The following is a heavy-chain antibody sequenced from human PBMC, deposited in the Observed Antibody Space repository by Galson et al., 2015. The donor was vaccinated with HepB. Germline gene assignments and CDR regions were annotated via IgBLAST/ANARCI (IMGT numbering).Heavy chain of an antibody. D-gene: IGHD1-26*01. J-gene: IGHJ4*02. CDR1: GFTFSSYG. CDR3: ARDDSYYSGSYPLDH. V-gene: IGHV3-33*01. CDR2: IWYDGSNK. Sequence: SLRLSCAASGFTFSSYGMHWVRQAPGKGLEWVAVIWYDGSNKYYADSVKGRFTISRDNSKNTLYLQMNSLRAEDTAVYYCARDDSYYSGSYPLDHWGQGTLVTVSS.